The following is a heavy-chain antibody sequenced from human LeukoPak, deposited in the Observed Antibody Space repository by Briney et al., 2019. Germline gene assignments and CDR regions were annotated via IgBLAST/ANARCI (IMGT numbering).Heavy chain of an antibody. CDR2: IIPIFGTA. CDR1: GGTFSSYA. D-gene: IGHD2-15*01. Sequence: ASVKVSCKASGGTFSSYAISWVRQAPGQGLEWMGGIIPIFGTANYAQKFQGRVTITTDESTSTAYMELSSLRSEDTAVYYCARVDLGYCSGGSCYEVLDYWGQGTLVTVSS. V-gene: IGHV1-69*05. J-gene: IGHJ4*02. CDR3: ARVDLGYCSGGSCYEVLDY.